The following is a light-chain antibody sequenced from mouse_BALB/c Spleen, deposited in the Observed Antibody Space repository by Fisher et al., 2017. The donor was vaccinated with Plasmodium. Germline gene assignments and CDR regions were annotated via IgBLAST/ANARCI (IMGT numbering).Light chain of an antibody. CDR1: QSISNN. Sequence: TTGDSVSLSCRANQSISNNLRWYQQKSHEPPRLLINYTSQSISGIPSRFSGSGSGTDFTLRINSVETEDFGMFFCQQSNNWPLTFGTGTKLELK. V-gene: IGKV5-43*01. CDR3: QQSNNWPLT. CDR2: YTS. J-gene: IGKJ5*01.